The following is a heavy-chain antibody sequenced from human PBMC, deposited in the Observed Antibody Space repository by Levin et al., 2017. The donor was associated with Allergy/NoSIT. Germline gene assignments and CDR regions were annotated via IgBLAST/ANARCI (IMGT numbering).Heavy chain of an antibody. CDR2: IKFDGRET. CDR3: TRNRGLFDS. V-gene: IGHV3-7*02. Sequence: ASVKVSCKTSGFTFRDFWMSWVRQAPGKGLEWVANIKFDGRETHYVDSVKGRFTISRDNADASLYLQMTSLRVADTAVYYCTRNRGLFDSWGQGTLVTVSS. J-gene: IGHJ4*02. D-gene: IGHD7-27*01. CDR1: GFTFRDFW.